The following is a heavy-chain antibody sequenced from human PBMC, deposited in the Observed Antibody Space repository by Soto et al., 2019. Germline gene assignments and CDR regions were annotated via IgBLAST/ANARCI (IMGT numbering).Heavy chain of an antibody. J-gene: IGHJ4*02. CDR3: ARGCIAARPFLFDY. CDR1: GFTVSSNY. CDR2: IYSGGST. Sequence: GGSLRLSCAASGFTVSSNYMSWVRQAPGKGLEWVSVIYSGGSTYYADSVKGRFTISRHNSKNTLYLQMNSLRAEDTAVYYCARGCIAARPFLFDYWGQGTLVTVSS. D-gene: IGHD6-6*01. V-gene: IGHV3-53*04.